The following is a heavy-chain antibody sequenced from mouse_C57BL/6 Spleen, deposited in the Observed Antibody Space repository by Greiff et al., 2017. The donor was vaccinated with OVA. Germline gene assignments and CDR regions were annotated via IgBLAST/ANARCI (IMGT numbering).Heavy chain of an antibody. V-gene: IGHV1-15*01. CDR1: GYTFTDYE. Sequence: VQLQQSGAELVRPGASVTLSCKASGYTFTDYEMHWVKQTPVHGLEWIGAIDPETGGTAYNQKFKGKAILTADKSSSTAYMELRSLTSEDSAVYYCTRRAGWDEGYNYWGQGTTLTVSS. CDR2: IDPETGGT. CDR3: TRRAGWDEGYNY. J-gene: IGHJ2*01. D-gene: IGHD4-1*01.